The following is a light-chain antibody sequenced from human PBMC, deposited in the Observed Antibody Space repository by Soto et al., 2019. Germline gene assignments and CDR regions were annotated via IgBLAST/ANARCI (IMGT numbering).Light chain of an antibody. Sequence: QLTQSPSSLSAYVGDRVTITCRASQGLSGYLAWYQQKPGKAPKLLIFAASTLQSGVPSRFSGSGSGTDFSLTISSLQPDDFATYFCQHLVSYPITFGQGTRLEIK. CDR2: AAS. CDR3: QHLVSYPIT. CDR1: QGLSGY. V-gene: IGKV1-9*01. J-gene: IGKJ5*01.